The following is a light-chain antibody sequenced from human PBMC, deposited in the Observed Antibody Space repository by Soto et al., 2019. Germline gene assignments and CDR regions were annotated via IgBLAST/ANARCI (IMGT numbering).Light chain of an antibody. V-gene: IGKV2-28*01. CDR2: LGS. CDR1: QSLLHSNGFNY. CDR3: MQALQTPLT. Sequence: DIVMTQSPLSLPVTPGEPASISCRSSQSLLHSNGFNYLDWYLQKPGQSPQLLIYLGSTRASGVPDRFRGSGSGTDFTLKISRVEAEDVGVYYCMQALQTPLTFGGGTKVDIK. J-gene: IGKJ4*01.